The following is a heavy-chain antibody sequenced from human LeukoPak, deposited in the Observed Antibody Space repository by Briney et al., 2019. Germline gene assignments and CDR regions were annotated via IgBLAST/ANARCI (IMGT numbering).Heavy chain of an antibody. CDR1: GFNFRSYG. J-gene: IGHJ4*02. V-gene: IGHV3-30*02. Sequence: GRSLRLSCAAFGFNFRSYGMHWVRQAPGKGLEWVAFIRYDGRKDYHADSVKGRFTISRENSNNTLYLPINSLGAEDKAVYFCGKDNGRELPIAITFDSWGQGTLVTVSS. D-gene: IGHD1-26*01. CDR3: GKDNGRELPIAITFDS. CDR2: IRYDGRKD.